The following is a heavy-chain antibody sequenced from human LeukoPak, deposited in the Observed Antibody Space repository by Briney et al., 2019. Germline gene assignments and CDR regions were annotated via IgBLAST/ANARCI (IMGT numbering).Heavy chain of an antibody. V-gene: IGHV5-51*01. Sequence: GESLQISCKGSGYSFTSYWIGWVRQLPGKGLEWMGIIYPGDSDTRYSPSFQGQVTISADKSISTAYLQWSSLKASDTAMYYCAAGGYCSSTSCHGANYWGQGTLVTVSS. D-gene: IGHD2-2*01. CDR2: IYPGDSDT. J-gene: IGHJ4*01. CDR3: AAGGYCSSTSCHGANY. CDR1: GYSFTSYW.